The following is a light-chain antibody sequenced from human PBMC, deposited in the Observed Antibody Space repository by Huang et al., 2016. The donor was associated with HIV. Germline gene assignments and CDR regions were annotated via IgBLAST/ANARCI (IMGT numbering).Light chain of an antibody. V-gene: IGKV1-NL1*01. Sequence: DIQMTQSPSSQSASVGDRVTITCRASQGISNALAWCRQKPGNAPKLPLHDTSRSQSGGRARLNGSGSGTDYTLTISSLQPEDFATYCGQQYYGTPTFGRGTKVEIK. J-gene: IGKJ1*01. CDR1: QGISNA. CDR2: DTS. CDR3: QQYYGTPT.